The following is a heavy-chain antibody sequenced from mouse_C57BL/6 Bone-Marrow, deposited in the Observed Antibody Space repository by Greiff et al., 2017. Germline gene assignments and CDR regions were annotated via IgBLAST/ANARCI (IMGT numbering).Heavy chain of an antibody. V-gene: IGHV1-12*01. D-gene: IGHD2-3*01. CDR3: ARAEGWLLFYAMDY. Sequence: LQQSGAELVRPGASVKMSCKASGYTFTSYNMHWVKQTPRQGLEWIGAIYPGNGDTSYNQKFKGKATLTVDKSSSTAYMQLSSLTSEDSAVYFCARAEGWLLFYAMDYWGQGTSVTVSS. J-gene: IGHJ4*01. CDR1: GYTFTSYN. CDR2: IYPGNGDT.